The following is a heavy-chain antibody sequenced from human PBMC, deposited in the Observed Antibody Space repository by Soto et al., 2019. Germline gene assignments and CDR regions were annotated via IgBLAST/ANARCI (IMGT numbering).Heavy chain of an antibody. CDR2: ISSSSSTI. Sequence: EVQLVESGGGLVQPGGSLRLSCAASGFTFSSYSMNWVRQAPGKGLEWVSYISSSSSTIYYADSVKGRFTISRDNAKNSLYLHMNSLRDEDTAVYYCASGGAYGDPYWYFDLWGRGTLVTVSS. CDR1: GFTFSSYS. V-gene: IGHV3-48*02. J-gene: IGHJ2*01. D-gene: IGHD4-17*01. CDR3: ASGGAYGDPYWYFDL.